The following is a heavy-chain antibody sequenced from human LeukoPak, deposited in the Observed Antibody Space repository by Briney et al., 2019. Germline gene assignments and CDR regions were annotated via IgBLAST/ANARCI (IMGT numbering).Heavy chain of an antibody. D-gene: IGHD3-10*01. CDR2: ISCDGSNK. CDR3: ARDRSSGTSLPSAPFDP. V-gene: IGHV3-30-3*01. J-gene: IGHJ5*02. Sequence: PGGSLRLSCAASGFTFSIHAIHWVRQAPGKGLEWVAVISCDGSNKYYADSVKGRFTISRDNSNNTLYLQMNSLRAEDTAVYYCARDRSSGTSLPSAPFDPWGQGTLVTVSS. CDR1: GFTFSIHA.